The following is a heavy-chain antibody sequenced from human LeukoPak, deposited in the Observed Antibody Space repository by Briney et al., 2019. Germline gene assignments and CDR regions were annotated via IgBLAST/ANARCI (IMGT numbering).Heavy chain of an antibody. D-gene: IGHD3-22*01. J-gene: IGHJ4*02. CDR1: GYTFTSYY. CDR2: INTSGGST. Sequence: ASVKVSCKASGYTFTSYYMHWVRQAPGQGLEWMGIINTSGGSTSYAQKFQGRVTMTRDTSTSTVYMELSSLRSEDTAVYYCARDLLYYDSSGYYHDFDYWGQGTLVTVSA. V-gene: IGHV1-46*01. CDR3: ARDLLYYDSSGYYHDFDY.